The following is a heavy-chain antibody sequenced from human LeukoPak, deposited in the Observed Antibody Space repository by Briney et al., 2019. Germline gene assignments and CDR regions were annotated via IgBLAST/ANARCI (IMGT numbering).Heavy chain of an antibody. CDR1: GGSISSGDYY. CDR2: IYHSGST. J-gene: IGHJ3*02. V-gene: IGHV4-30-2*01. D-gene: IGHD1-26*01. CDR3: ARGGSYDAFDI. Sequence: SETLSLTCTVSGGSISSGDYYWSWIRQPPGKGLEWIGYIYHSGSTYYNPSLKSRVTISVDRSKNQFSLKLSSVTAADTAVYYCARGGSYDAFDIWGQGTMVTVSS.